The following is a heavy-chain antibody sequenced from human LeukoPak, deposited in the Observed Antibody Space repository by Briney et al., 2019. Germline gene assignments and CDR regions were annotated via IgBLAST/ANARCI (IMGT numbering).Heavy chain of an antibody. Sequence: ASVKVSCKASGYTFTSYAISWVRQASGQGLEWMGWINTNTGNPTYAQGFTGRYVFSLDTSVSTAYLQINGLKADDTAVYYCGRDPKLGIRGYTYGYIDYWGQGTLVTVSS. V-gene: IGHV7-4-1*02. CDR2: INTNTGNP. D-gene: IGHD5-18*01. J-gene: IGHJ4*02. CDR1: GYTFTSYA. CDR3: GRDPKLGIRGYTYGYIDY.